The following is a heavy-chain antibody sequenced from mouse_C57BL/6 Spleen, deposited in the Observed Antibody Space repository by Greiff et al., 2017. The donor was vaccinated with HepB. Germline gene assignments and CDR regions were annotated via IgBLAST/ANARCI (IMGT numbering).Heavy chain of an antibody. V-gene: IGHV1-50*01. Sequence: VQLQQPGAELVKPGASVKLSCKASGYTFTSYWMQWVKQRPGQGLEWIGEIDPSDSYTNYNQKFKGKATLTVDTSSSTAYMQLSSLTSEDSAVYYCARGGQGYDFDYWGQGTTLTVSS. CDR2: IDPSDSYT. D-gene: IGHD2-2*01. J-gene: IGHJ2*01. CDR3: ARGGQGYDFDY. CDR1: GYTFTSYW.